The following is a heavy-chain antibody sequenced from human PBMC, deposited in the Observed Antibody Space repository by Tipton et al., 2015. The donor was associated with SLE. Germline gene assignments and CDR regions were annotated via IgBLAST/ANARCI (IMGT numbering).Heavy chain of an antibody. V-gene: IGHV4-4*08. Sequence: TLSLTCTVSGGSISSYYWSWIRQPPGKGLEWIGYIYTSGSTNYNPSLKSRVTISVDTSKNQFSLKLSSVTAADTAVYYCARGNTDSSGYYGWFDPWGQGTLVTVSS. D-gene: IGHD3-22*01. CDR2: IYTSGST. CDR1: GGSISSYY. CDR3: ARGNTDSSGYYGWFDP. J-gene: IGHJ5*02.